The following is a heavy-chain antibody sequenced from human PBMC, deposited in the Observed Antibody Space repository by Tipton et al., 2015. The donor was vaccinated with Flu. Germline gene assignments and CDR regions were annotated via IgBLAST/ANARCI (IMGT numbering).Heavy chain of an antibody. Sequence: SLRLSCAASGFTFSSYAMSWVRQAPGKGLEWVSAISGSGGSTYYADSVKGRFTISRDNSKNTLYLQMNSLRAEDTAGYYCAKWGGCCGSAGCRFNFGCGGQGTLVAVAS. D-gene: IGHD2-2*01. CDR1: GFTFSSYA. CDR2: ISGSGGST. V-gene: IGHV3-23*01. CDR3: AKWGGCCGSAGCRFNFGC. J-gene: IGHJ4*02.